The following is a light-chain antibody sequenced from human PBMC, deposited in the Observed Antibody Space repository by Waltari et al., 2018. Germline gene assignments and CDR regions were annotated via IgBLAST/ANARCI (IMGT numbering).Light chain of an antibody. CDR1: SNDVGASNY. V-gene: IGLV2-11*01. J-gene: IGLJ3*02. CDR2: DVS. CDR3: CSYTGTYTHWV. Sequence: QSALTQPRSVSGSPGQSVTIPCTGTSNDVGASNYVSCHQQHPGKAPKLMIYDVSKRPSGVPDRFSASKSGNTASLAISGLQAEDEADYYCCSYTGTYTHWVFGGGTKLTVL.